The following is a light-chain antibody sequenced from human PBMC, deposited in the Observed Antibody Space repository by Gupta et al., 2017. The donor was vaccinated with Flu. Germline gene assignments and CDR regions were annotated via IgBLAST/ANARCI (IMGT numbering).Light chain of an antibody. CDR1: QSLSGW. CDR3: QHDNASSKI. J-gene: IGKJ2*01. CDR2: RTC. V-gene: IGKV1-5*03. Sequence: DIQMTQSPSTLSASLGDRVTITCRASQSLSGWLAWYQQKPGKAPNLLIYRTCTLENGVPSRFSGSGSGTEFALTISMLQADDFATYYCQHDNASSKIFGQGTKLDI.